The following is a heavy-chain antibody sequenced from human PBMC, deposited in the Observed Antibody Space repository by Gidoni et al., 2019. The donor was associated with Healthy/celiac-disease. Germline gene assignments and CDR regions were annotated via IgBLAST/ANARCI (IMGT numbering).Heavy chain of an antibody. Sequence: EVQLVESGGGLVQPGGSLGLSCAASGFTFSSHWMCWVRQAPGKGLEWVANIKQDGSEKYYVDSVKGRFTISRDNAKNSLYLQMNSLRAEDTAVYYCASSLGYYYGSGSYYFDYWGQGTLVTVSS. CDR1: GFTFSSHW. J-gene: IGHJ4*02. CDR3: ASSLGYYYGSGSYYFDY. CDR2: IKQDGSEK. V-gene: IGHV3-7*03. D-gene: IGHD3-10*01.